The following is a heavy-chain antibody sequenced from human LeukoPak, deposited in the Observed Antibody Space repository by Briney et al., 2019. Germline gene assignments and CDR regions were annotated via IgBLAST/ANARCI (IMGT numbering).Heavy chain of an antibody. CDR2: IKQDGTEK. Sequence: ETLSLTCTVSGGSIRSYYWSWVRQAPGKGLEWVANIKQDGTEKYYLSSVWGRFAISRDNAKNSVDLQMNSLRAEDTAVYYCARSYGGWFDPWGQGTLVTVSS. J-gene: IGHJ5*02. V-gene: IGHV3-7*01. CDR1: GGSIRSYY. CDR3: ARSYGGWFDP. D-gene: IGHD3-10*01.